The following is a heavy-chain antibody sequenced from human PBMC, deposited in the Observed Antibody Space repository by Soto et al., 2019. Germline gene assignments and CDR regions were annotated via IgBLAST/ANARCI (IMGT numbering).Heavy chain of an antibody. J-gene: IGHJ4*02. CDR2: ISSNGGST. CDR1: GFTFSSYA. V-gene: IGHV3-64D*08. Sequence: PGGSLRLSCSASGFTFSSYAMHWVRQAPGKGLEYVSAISSNGGSTYYADSVKGRFTISRDNSKNTLYLQMSSLRAEDTAVYYCVNNRRRQGPFDYFDYWGQGTLVTVSS. D-gene: IGHD3-3*01. CDR3: VNNRRRQGPFDYFDY.